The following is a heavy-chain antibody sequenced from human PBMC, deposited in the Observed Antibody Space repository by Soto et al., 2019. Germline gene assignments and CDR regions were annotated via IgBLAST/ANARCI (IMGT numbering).Heavy chain of an antibody. Sequence: SETLSLTCAVYGGSFSGYYWSWIRQPPGKGLEWIGEINHSGSTNYNPSLKSRVTISVDTSKNQFSLKLSSVTAADTAVYYCARDSLHSSGSRGYWFDPCGQGTLVIVSS. CDR2: INHSGST. V-gene: IGHV4-34*01. J-gene: IGHJ5*02. D-gene: IGHD6-19*01. CDR1: GGSFSGYY. CDR3: ARDSLHSSGSRGYWFDP.